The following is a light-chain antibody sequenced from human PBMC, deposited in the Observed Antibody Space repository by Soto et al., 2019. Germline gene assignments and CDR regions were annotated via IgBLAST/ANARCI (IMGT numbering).Light chain of an antibody. CDR1: SSDVGGYNY. Sequence: QSVLTQPASVSGSPGQSITISCTGTSSDVGGYNYVSWYQQHPGKAPKLMIYEVSSRPSGVSNRCSGSKSGNTASLTISGLQAEDEADYYGSSYTSSSTLFGGGTKLTVL. CDR3: SSYTSSSTL. J-gene: IGLJ2*01. CDR2: EVS. V-gene: IGLV2-14*01.